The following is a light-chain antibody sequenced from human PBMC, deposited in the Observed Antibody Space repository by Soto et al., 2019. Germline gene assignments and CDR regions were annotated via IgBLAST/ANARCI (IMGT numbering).Light chain of an antibody. V-gene: IGKV3-20*01. J-gene: IGKJ3*01. CDR2: AAS. Sequence: DIVLTQSPGTLSLSPGDRATLSCRTSRFVSNYYVAWYQQRPGQAPRLLIYAASSRAPDIPDRFSGSGSGTDFTLTISRLEPEYFAVYYCQHYADSPPVFTFGPGTKVEI. CDR1: RFVSNYY. CDR3: QHYADSPPVFT.